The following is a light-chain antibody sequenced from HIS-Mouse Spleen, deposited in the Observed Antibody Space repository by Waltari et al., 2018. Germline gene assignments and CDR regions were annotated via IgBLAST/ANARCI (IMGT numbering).Light chain of an antibody. CDR2: EVS. J-gene: IGLJ2*01. CDR1: SSDVGGYNY. V-gene: IGLV2-8*01. Sequence: QSALTQPPSASGSPGQSVTISCTGTSSDVGGYNYVSWYQRHPGKAPTLIIYEVSKRPSGVPARFSGTKSGNTASLTVSGLQAEDEADYYCSSYAGSNNLVFGGGTKLTVL. CDR3: SSYAGSNNLV.